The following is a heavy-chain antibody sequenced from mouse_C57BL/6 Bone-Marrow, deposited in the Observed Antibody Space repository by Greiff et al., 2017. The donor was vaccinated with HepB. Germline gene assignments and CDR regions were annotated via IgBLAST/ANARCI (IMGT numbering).Heavy chain of an antibody. J-gene: IGHJ2*01. V-gene: IGHV1-74*01. Sequence: QVQLKQPGAELVKPGASVKVSCKASGYTFTSYWMHWVKQRPGQGLEWIGRIHPSDSDTNYNQKFKGKATLTVDKSSSTAYMQLSSLTSEDSAVYYCAMDDGYYAGNFDYWGQGTTLTVSS. CDR2: IHPSDSDT. CDR1: GYTFTSYW. D-gene: IGHD2-3*01. CDR3: AMDDGYYAGNFDY.